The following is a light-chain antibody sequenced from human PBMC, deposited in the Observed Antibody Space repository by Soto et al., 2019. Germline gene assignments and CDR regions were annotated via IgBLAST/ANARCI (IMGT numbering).Light chain of an antibody. CDR1: QSINNY. CDR2: DAS. CDR3: QQRHNFPIT. Sequence: ETVLTQSPATLSLSPGERATLSCKASQSINNYLGWYQQVPGQAPRLLISDASNRATGVPARFSGGGSGTDFTLTISSLEPEDFAVYYCQQRHNFPITFGQGTRLEIK. J-gene: IGKJ5*01. V-gene: IGKV3-11*01.